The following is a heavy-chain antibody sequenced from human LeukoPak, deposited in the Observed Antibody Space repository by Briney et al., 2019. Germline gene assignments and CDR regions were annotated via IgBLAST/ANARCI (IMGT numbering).Heavy chain of an antibody. J-gene: IGHJ4*02. D-gene: IGHD3-16*01. CDR2: IYYSGSP. CDR3: ARGRDLGQDY. Sequence: SETLSLTCTVSGASVNSFYWNWIRQPPGKGLEWIGYIYYSGSPNYNPSLKSRVTMSTDTSKNQFSLKLNSVTAADTAVYFCARGRDLGQDYWGQGTLVTVSS. V-gene: IGHV4-59*02. CDR1: GASVNSFY.